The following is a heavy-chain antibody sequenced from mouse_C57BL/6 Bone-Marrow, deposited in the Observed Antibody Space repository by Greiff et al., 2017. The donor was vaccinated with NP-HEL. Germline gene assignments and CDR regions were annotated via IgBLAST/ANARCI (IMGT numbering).Heavy chain of an antibody. CDR3: ARPLSNSYYYGSSYGGYFDV. J-gene: IGHJ1*03. CDR2: IYPRSGNT. Sequence: QVQLQQSGAELARPGASVKLSCKASGYTFTSYGISWVKQRTGQGLEWIGEIYPRSGNTYYNEKFTGPATLTADKSSSTAYMELRSLTSEDSAVYFCARPLSNSYYYGSSYGGYFDVWGTGTTVTVSS. CDR1: GYTFTSYG. D-gene: IGHD1-1*01. V-gene: IGHV1-81*01.